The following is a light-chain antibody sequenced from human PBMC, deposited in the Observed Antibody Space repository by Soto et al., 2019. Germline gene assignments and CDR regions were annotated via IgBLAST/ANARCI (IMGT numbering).Light chain of an antibody. CDR1: QSISGW. J-gene: IGKJ1*01. CDR3: QQYSSYPT. V-gene: IGKV1-5*01. Sequence: DIQMTQSPSTLSASVGDRVTITCRASQSISGWLAWYKQKPGKAPNFLIYDVSNLESGVPSRFSGSGSGTEFTLTIRSLKSDDFATYYCQQYSSYPTFGQGTKVDIK. CDR2: DVS.